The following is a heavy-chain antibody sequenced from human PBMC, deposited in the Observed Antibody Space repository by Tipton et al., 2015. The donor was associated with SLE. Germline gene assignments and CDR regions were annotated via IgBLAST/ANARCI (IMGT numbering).Heavy chain of an antibody. D-gene: IGHD3-3*01. V-gene: IGHV4-59*01. Sequence: LSLTCTVSGASISSYYWTWIRQPPGKGLEWIGHILYSGNTNYHPSLKSRVTISIDTSKSQFTLKLSSVTAADTAVYYCARDRHDFWSGSTYYNGMDVWGQGTTVTVSS. CDR3: ARDRHDFWSGSTYYNGMDV. J-gene: IGHJ6*02. CDR1: GASISSYY. CDR2: ILYSGNT.